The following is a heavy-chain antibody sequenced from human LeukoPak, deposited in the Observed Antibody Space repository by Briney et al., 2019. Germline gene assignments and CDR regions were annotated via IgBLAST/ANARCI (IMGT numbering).Heavy chain of an antibody. V-gene: IGHV4-59*01. Sequence: SETLSLTCTVSGGSISNYYWSWIRQPPGKGLEWIGYIYYSGSTNYNPSLKSRVTISVDTSMNQFSLKLTSVTAADTAVYYCARGGSYLDSWGQGTLVTVSS. CDR3: ARGGSYLDS. CDR2: IYYSGST. CDR1: GGSISNYY. D-gene: IGHD1-26*01. J-gene: IGHJ4*02.